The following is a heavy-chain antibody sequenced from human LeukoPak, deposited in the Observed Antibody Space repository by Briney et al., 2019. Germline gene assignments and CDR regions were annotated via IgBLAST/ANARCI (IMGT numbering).Heavy chain of an antibody. CDR1: GYTFTSYY. CDR3: ARLSGSYNDY. CDR2: INPSGGST. V-gene: IGHV1-46*01. D-gene: IGHD1-26*01. J-gene: IGHJ4*02. Sequence: ASVRVSCKASGYTFTSYYMHWVRQAPGQGLEWMGIINPSGGSTNYAQKFQGRVTITADKSTSTAYMELSSLRSEDTAVYYCARLSGSYNDYWGQGTLVTVSS.